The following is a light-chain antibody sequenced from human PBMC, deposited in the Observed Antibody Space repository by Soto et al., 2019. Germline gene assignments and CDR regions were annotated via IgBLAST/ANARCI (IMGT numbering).Light chain of an antibody. CDR2: EGS. CDR1: SSDVGSYNL. J-gene: IGLJ2*01. CDR3: CSYAGSSTAVV. V-gene: IGLV2-23*01. Sequence: ALTQPASVSGSPGQSITISCTGTSSDVGSYNLVSWYQQHPGKAPKLMIYEGSKRPSGVSNRFSGSKSGNTASLTISGLQAEDEADYYCCSYAGSSTAVVFGGGTKVTVL.